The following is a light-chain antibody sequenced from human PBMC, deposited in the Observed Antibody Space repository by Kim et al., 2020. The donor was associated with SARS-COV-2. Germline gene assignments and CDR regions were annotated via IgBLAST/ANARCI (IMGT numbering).Light chain of an antibody. CDR2: GAS. J-gene: IGKJ4*01. Sequence: EIVMTQSPATLSVSPGERATLSCRASQSVSSKLAWYQQKPGQAPRLLIYGASTGATGFPARFSGSGSGTDFTLTISSLQSEDVAVYYCQQYNNWPFTFGGGTKVEI. CDR1: QSVSSK. V-gene: IGKV3-15*01. CDR3: QQYNNWPFT.